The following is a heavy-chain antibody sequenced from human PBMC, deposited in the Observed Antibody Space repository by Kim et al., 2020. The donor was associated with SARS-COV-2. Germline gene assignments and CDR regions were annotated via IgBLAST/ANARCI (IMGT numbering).Heavy chain of an antibody. V-gene: IGHV1-69*13. Sequence: SVKVSCKASGGTFSSYAISWVRQAPGQGLEWMGGIIPIFGTANYAQKFQGRVTITADESTSTAYMELSSLRSEDTAVYYCARPRGMITFGGEKDAFDIWGQGTMITVSS. J-gene: IGHJ3*02. CDR1: GGTFSSYA. CDR3: ARPRGMITFGGEKDAFDI. D-gene: IGHD3-16*01. CDR2: IIPIFGTA.